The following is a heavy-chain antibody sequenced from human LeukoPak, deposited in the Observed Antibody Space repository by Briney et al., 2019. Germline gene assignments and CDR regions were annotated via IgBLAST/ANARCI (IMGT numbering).Heavy chain of an antibody. CDR2: ISSGSGST. Sequence: GGSLRLSCAASGFTFGNYAMTWVRQAPGKGLEWVSTISSGSGSTYYADSVKGRFTNSRDNFKNTLYLQMNSLRVEDTAVYYCAKAIGQEVPAASRWYDPWGRGTLVIVSS. D-gene: IGHD2-2*01. CDR1: GFTFGNYA. J-gene: IGHJ5*02. CDR3: AKAIGQEVPAASRWYDP. V-gene: IGHV3-23*01.